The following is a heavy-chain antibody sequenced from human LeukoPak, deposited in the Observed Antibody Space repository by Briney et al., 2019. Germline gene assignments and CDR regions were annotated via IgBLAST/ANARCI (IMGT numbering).Heavy chain of an antibody. D-gene: IGHD3-22*01. CDR1: GFTVSSNY. Sequence: PGGSLRLSCAASGFTVSSNYMAWVRQAPGKGLEWVSVLYSGGTVYYADPVKGRFTISRDNSKNTLYLQMNTLRAEDTAVYYCAREGSYDSSTMWYFDYWGQGTLVTVSS. CDR3: AREGSYDSSTMWYFDY. CDR2: LYSGGTV. V-gene: IGHV3-53*01. J-gene: IGHJ4*02.